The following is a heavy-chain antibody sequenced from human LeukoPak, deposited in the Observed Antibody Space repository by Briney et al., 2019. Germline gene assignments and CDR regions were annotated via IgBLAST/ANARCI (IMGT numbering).Heavy chain of an antibody. Sequence: ASVKVSCKASGYTFTSYDIHWVRQATGQGLEWMGRMNPNRGDTDYAQKFQGRVTMTRNTSISTAYMELSSLRSEDTAVYYCARVTRITMIVVAMSRAFDIWGQGTMVTVSS. CDR3: ARVTRITMIVVAMSRAFDI. V-gene: IGHV1-8*01. J-gene: IGHJ3*02. D-gene: IGHD3-22*01. CDR1: GYTFTSYD. CDR2: MNPNRGDT.